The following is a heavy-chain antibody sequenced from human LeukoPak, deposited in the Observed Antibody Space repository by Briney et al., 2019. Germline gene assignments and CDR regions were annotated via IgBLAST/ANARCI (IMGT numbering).Heavy chain of an antibody. CDR3: ARGLLVATSHFDY. CDR1: GFTFSSYI. V-gene: IGHV3-48*04. J-gene: IGHJ4*02. Sequence: GGSLRLSCAASGFTFSSYIMSWVRQAPGKGLEWVSYISSSGNTIYYADSVKGRFTISRDNAKNSLYLQMNSLRAEDTAVYYCARGLLVATSHFDYWGQGTLVTVSS. D-gene: IGHD5-12*01. CDR2: ISSSGNTI.